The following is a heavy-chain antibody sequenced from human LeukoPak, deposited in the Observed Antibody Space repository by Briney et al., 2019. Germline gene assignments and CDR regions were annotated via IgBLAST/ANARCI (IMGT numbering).Heavy chain of an antibody. CDR2: IIPILGIA. J-gene: IGHJ4*02. CDR1: GGTFSSYA. CDR3: ARPVATYYYDSSGYAFDY. D-gene: IGHD3-22*01. V-gene: IGHV1-69*04. Sequence: SVKVSCKASGGTFSSYAISWVRQAPGQGLEWMGRIIPILGIANYAQKFQGRVTITADKSTSTAYMELSSLRSEDTAVYYCARPVATYYYDSSGYAFDYRGQGTLVTVSS.